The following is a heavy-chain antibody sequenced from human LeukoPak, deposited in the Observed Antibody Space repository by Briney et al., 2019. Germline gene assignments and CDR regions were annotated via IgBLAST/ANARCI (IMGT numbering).Heavy chain of an antibody. V-gene: IGHV4-61*01. CDR3: ARESLRDGYIRLLDY. D-gene: IGHD5-24*01. CDR2: IYYSGST. J-gene: IGHJ4*02. CDR1: GGSISSSSYY. Sequence: SETLSLTCTVSGGSISSSSYYWGWIRQPPGKGLEWIGYIYYSGSTNYNPSLKSRVTISVDTSKNQFSLKLSSVTAADTAVYYCARESLRDGYIRLLDYWGQGTLVTVSS.